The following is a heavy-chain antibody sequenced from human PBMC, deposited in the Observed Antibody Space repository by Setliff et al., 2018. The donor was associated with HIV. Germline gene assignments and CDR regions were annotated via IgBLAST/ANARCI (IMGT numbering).Heavy chain of an antibody. CDR2: INHSDST. J-gene: IGHJ4*02. Sequence: ETLSLTCAVYGESFSGYYWSWIRQPPGKGLEWIGEINHSDSTTYNPSLERRVTISVDTSKNQFSLKLSSVTAADTAVYYCASSRRRTFDYWGQGTLVTVSS. CDR3: ASSRRRTFDY. V-gene: IGHV4-34*01. CDR1: GESFSGYY.